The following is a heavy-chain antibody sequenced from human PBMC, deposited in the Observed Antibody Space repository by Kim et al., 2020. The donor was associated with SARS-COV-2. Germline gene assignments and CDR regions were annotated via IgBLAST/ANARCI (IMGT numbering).Heavy chain of an antibody. CDR3: GKKNTKMYRQTDDFD. Sequence: GGSLRLSCVASGFNFSSFGMRWVRQVPGKGLEWVSSIRGDWDNMNYADSVMGRFTISRDNAKSTLYLQLDSLRADDTAVYYCGKKNTKMYRQTDDFD. J-gene: IGHJ4*01. CDR1: GFNFSSFG. V-gene: IGHV3-74*01. D-gene: IGHD3-16*02. CDR2: IRGDWDNM.